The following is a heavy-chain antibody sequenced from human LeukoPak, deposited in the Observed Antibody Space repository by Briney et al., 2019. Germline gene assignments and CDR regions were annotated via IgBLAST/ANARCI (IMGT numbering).Heavy chain of an antibody. CDR2: IIPIFGTA. D-gene: IGHD6-19*01. CDR3: AREGPCSSGWDLDY. V-gene: IGHV1-69*01. CDR1: GGTFSSYA. Sequence: ASVKVSCKASGGTFSSYAISWVRQAPGQGLEWMGGIIPIFGTANYAQKFQGRVTITADESTSTAYMELSSLRSEDTAVYYCAREGPCSSGWDLDYWGQGTLVTVSS. J-gene: IGHJ4*02.